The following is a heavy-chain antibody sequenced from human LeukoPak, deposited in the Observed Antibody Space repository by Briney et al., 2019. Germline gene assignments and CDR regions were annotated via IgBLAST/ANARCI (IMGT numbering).Heavy chain of an antibody. CDR3: ARDLPLDTAMVIV. J-gene: IGHJ4*02. V-gene: IGHV3-53*01. CDR2: IYSGGST. CDR1: GFTFSSYG. Sequence: GGSLRLSCAASGFTFSSYGMSWVRQAPGKGLEWVSVIYSGGSTYYADSVKGRFTISRDNSKNTLYLQMNSLRAEDTAVYYCARDLPLDTAMVIVWGQGTLVTVSS. D-gene: IGHD5-18*01.